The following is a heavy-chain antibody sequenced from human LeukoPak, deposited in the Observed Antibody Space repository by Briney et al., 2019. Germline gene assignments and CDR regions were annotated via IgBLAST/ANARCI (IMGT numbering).Heavy chain of an antibody. D-gene: IGHD3-22*01. CDR2: ISGSGSSI. CDR3: AREAYDSSGYSDY. J-gene: IGHJ4*02. Sequence: GGSLRLSCAASGFTFSDYYMSWIRQAPGKGLEWVSYISGSGSSIYYADSVKGRFTISRDNARKSVHLQMNSLRAEDTAVYYCAREAYDSSGYSDYWGQGTLVTVSS. CDR1: GFTFSDYY. V-gene: IGHV3-11*04.